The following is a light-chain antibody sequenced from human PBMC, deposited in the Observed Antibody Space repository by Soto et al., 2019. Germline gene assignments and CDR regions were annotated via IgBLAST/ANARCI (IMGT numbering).Light chain of an antibody. CDR2: ENN. Sequence: QSALTQPPSVSAAPGQKVTISCSGSSSNIGNNYVSWYRHLPGTAPKLLIYENNKRPSGIPDRFSGSKSGTSATLGITGLQTGDEADYYCGTWDNSLRAAYVFGTGTEVTVL. CDR1: SSNIGNNY. J-gene: IGLJ1*01. CDR3: GTWDNSLRAAYV. V-gene: IGLV1-51*01.